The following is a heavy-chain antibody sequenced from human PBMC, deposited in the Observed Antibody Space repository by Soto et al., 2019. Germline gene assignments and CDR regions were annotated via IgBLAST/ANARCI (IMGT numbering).Heavy chain of an antibody. V-gene: IGHV3-23*01. Sequence: GGSLRLSCAASGFTFSSYAMSLVRQAPGKGLEWVSAISGSGGSTYYADSVKGRFTISRDNSKNTLYLQMNSLRAEDTAVYYCAKDRRKGDDYVWGSYRYRPDYWGQGTLVTVSS. D-gene: IGHD3-16*02. CDR3: AKDRRKGDDYVWGSYRYRPDY. J-gene: IGHJ4*02. CDR2: ISGSGGST. CDR1: GFTFSSYA.